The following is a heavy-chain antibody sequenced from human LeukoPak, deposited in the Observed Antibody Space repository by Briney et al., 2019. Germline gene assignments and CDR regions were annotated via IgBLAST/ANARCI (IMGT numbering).Heavy chain of an antibody. J-gene: IGHJ4*02. CDR2: INHSGSA. CDR1: DGSFSGSY. CDR3: ASPDSSGWFLFDY. D-gene: IGHD6-19*01. Sequence: SETLSLTCAVYDGSFSGSYCTWIRQPPGKGLEWIGEINHSGSANYNPSLKSRVTILLDTSKNQFSLKLSSVTAADTAVYYCASPDSSGWFLFDYWGQGTLVTVSS. V-gene: IGHV4-34*01.